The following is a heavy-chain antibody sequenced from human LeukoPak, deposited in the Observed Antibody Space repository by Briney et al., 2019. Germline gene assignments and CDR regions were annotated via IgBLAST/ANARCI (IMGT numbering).Heavy chain of an antibody. J-gene: IGHJ4*02. CDR2: IYPGDSDT. V-gene: IGHV5-51*01. CDR3: ARRLYCSGGRCYYFDY. D-gene: IGHD2-15*01. Sequence: GESLKISCKGSGYSFTSYWIGWVRQMPGKGLEWMGIIYPGDSDTRYSPSFQGQVTISADKSISTAYLQWSSLKASDTAMYYCARRLYCSGGRCYYFDYWGQGTLVTVSS. CDR1: GYSFTSYW.